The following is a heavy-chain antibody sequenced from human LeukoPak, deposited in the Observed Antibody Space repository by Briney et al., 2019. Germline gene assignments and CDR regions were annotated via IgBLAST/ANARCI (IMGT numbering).Heavy chain of an antibody. V-gene: IGHV3-30-3*01. Sequence: PGGSLRLSCAASGFTFSSYAMHWVRQAPGKGLEWLAVISYDGSNKYYADSVKGRFTISRDNSKNTLYLQMNSLRAEDTAVYYCAKGAGYQLLYFDYWGQGTLVTVSS. D-gene: IGHD2-2*01. CDR1: GFTFSSYA. CDR2: ISYDGSNK. CDR3: AKGAGYQLLYFDY. J-gene: IGHJ4*02.